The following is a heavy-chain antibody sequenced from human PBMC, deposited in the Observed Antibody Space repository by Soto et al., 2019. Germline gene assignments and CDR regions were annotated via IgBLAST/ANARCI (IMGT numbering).Heavy chain of an antibody. V-gene: IGHV1-18*01. J-gene: IGHJ3*02. Sequence: QVQLVQSGAEVKKPGASVKVSCRASGYTFTSYGISWVRQAPGHGPEWMGRISTYNGNTNYVQKLQSRATMTTDTASNAAYLELRSLRYDDTAVYYCARDPGYSSTWHQAFDIWGEGTMVTVSS. CDR3: ARDPGYSSTWHQAFDI. CDR1: GYTFTSYG. D-gene: IGHD6-13*01. CDR2: ISTYNGNT.